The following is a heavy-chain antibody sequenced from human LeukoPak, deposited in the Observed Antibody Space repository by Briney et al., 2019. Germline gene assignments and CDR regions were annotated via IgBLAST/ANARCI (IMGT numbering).Heavy chain of an antibody. Sequence: SETLSLTCAVYGGSFSGYCWSWIRQPPGKGLEWIGEINHSGSTNYNPSLKSRVTISVDTSKNQFSLKLSSVTAADTAVYYCARLRFLEWLPHPFDYWGQGTLVTVSS. CDR1: GGSFSGYC. V-gene: IGHV4-34*01. CDR3: ARLRFLEWLPHPFDY. J-gene: IGHJ4*02. D-gene: IGHD3-3*01. CDR2: INHSGST.